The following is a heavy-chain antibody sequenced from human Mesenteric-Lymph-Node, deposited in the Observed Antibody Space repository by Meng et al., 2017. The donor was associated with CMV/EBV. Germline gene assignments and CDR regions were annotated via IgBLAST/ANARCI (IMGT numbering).Heavy chain of an antibody. CDR2: IRGSGSST. CDR3: AKDRGYSSSWYVLV. V-gene: IGHV3-23*01. Sequence: GESLKISCAASGFSFSTYGMSWVRQAPGKGLEWVSGIRGSGSSTYYADSVKGRFTISRDNSKNTLYLQMNSLRAEDTAVYYCAKDRGYSSSWYVLVWGQGTLVTVSS. D-gene: IGHD6-13*01. J-gene: IGHJ4*02. CDR1: GFSFSTYG.